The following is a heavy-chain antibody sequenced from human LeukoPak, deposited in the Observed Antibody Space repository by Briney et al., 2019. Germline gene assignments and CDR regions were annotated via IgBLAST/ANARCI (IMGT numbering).Heavy chain of an antibody. CDR3: ARSNQADDY. V-gene: IGHV3-74*01. Sequence: GGSPRLSCAASGFTFSSYWMHWVRQVPGKGLVWVARVNPGGSSITYADSVKGRFTISRDNAKNTLYLQMDSLRAEDTGVYYCARSNQADDYWGQGTLVTVSS. J-gene: IGHJ4*02. CDR2: VNPGGSSI. D-gene: IGHD1-14*01. CDR1: GFTFSSYW.